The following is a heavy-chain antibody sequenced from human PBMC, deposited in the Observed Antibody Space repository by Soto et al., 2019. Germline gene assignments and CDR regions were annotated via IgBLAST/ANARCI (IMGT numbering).Heavy chain of an antibody. CDR1: GGSFSGYY. CDR3: AREPLEYYDFWSGFNYYYGMDV. V-gene: IGHV4-34*10. D-gene: IGHD3-3*01. Sequence: PSETLSLTCAVYGGSFSGYYWTWIRQPPGTGLEWIGEINHSGSTNYNPSLKSRVTMTRDTSISTAYMELSRLRSDDTAVYYCAREPLEYYDFWSGFNYYYGMDVWGQGTTVTVSS. J-gene: IGHJ6*02. CDR2: INHSGST.